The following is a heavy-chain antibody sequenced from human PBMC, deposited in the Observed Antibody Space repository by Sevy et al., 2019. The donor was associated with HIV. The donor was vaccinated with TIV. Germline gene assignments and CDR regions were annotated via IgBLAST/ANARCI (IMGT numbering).Heavy chain of an antibody. Sequence: GGSLRLSCAASGFTFSSYWMNWVRQAPGKGLEWVANINQDGSEKYYVDSVKGRLTISRDNAKNSLYLQMNSLRAEDTAVYYCARSFSVRGMDVWGQGTTVTVSS. CDR2: INQDGSEK. V-gene: IGHV3-7*01. D-gene: IGHD3-10*01. CDR1: GFTFSSYW. CDR3: ARSFSVRGMDV. J-gene: IGHJ6*02.